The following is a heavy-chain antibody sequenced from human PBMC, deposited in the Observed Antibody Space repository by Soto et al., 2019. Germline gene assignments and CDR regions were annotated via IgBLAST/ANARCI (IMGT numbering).Heavy chain of an antibody. J-gene: IGHJ3*02. CDR2: IYYSGST. D-gene: IGHD3-22*01. V-gene: IGHV4-61*01. Sequence: SETLSLTCTVSGGSVSSGSYYWSWIRQPPGKGLEWIGYIYYSGSTNYNSSLKSRVTISVDTSKNQFSLKLTSVTAADTAVYYCARDRGYYDSSGYLKAFDIWGQGTMVTVS. CDR3: ARDRGYYDSSGYLKAFDI. CDR1: GGSVSSGSYY.